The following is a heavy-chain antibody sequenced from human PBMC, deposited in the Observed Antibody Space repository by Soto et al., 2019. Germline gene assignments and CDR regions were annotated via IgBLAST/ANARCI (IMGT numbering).Heavy chain of an antibody. CDR3: AKDSSNYDFWSGYNILYYYYGMDV. D-gene: IGHD3-3*01. J-gene: IGHJ6*02. CDR2: ISYDGSNK. Sequence: GGSLRLSCAASGFTFSSYGMHWVRQAPGKGLEWVAVISYDGSNKYYADSVKGRFTISRDNSKNTLYLQMNSLRAEDTAVYYCAKDSSNYDFWSGYNILYYYYGMDVWGQGTTVTVSS. V-gene: IGHV3-30*18. CDR1: GFTFSSYG.